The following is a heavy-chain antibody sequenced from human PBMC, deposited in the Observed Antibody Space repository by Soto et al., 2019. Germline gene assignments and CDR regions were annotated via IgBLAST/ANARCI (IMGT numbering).Heavy chain of an antibody. CDR3: ARPTTVTTLFYYCGMDV. J-gene: IGHJ6*02. Sequence: SVKVSCKASGGTFSSYAISWVRQAPGQGLEWMGGIIPIFGTANYAQKFQGRVTITADESTSTAYMELSSLRSEDTAVYYCARPTTVTTLFYYCGMDVWGQGTTVTVSS. CDR2: IIPIFGTA. V-gene: IGHV1-69*13. CDR1: GGTFSSYA. D-gene: IGHD4-17*01.